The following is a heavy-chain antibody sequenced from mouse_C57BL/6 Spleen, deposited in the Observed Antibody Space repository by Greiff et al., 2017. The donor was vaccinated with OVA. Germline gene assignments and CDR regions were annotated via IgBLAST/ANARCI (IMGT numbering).Heavy chain of an antibody. Sequence: VMLVESGAELVRPGTSVKVSCKASGYAFTNYLIEWVKQRPGQGLEWIGVINPGSGGTNYNEKFKGKATLTADKSSSTAYMQLSSLTSEDSAVYFCARGGRDYAMDYWGQGTSVTVSS. V-gene: IGHV1-54*01. CDR3: ARGGRDYAMDY. J-gene: IGHJ4*01. CDR1: GYAFTNYL. CDR2: INPGSGGT.